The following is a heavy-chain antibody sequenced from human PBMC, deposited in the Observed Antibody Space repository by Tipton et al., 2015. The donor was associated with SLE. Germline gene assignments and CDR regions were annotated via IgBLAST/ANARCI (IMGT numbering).Heavy chain of an antibody. CDR3: ARGGYFDY. J-gene: IGHJ4*02. Sequence: LRLSCAVYGGSLSAYRWTWIRQPPGRRLEWIGEINQSGSTNYNPSLKRRVTISRDTSRNQFSLRLNSVTAADTAVYYCARGGYFDYWGQGVLVTVSS. CDR2: INQSGST. CDR1: GGSLSAYR. V-gene: IGHV4-34*01.